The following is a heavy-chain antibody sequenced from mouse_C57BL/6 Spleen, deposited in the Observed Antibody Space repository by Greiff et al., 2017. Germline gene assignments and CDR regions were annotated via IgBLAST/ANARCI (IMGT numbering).Heavy chain of an antibody. CDR3: AICYDGYYDYAMDY. J-gene: IGHJ4*01. CDR2: IYPGDGDT. V-gene: IGHV1-80*01. D-gene: IGHD2-3*01. Sequence: VKLVESGAELVKPGASVKISCKASGYAFSSYWMNWVKQRPGKGLEWIGQIYPGDGDTNYTGQFKGKATLTADKSSSTAYMQLSSLTSEDSAVYFCAICYDGYYDYAMDYWGQGTSVTVSS. CDR1: GYAFSSYW.